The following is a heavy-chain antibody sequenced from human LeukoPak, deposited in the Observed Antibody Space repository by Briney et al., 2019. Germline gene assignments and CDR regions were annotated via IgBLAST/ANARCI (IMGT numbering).Heavy chain of an antibody. CDR3: ARADKVVVSWFDP. D-gene: IGHD3-22*01. CDR2: INPNSGGT. V-gene: IGHV1-2*02. Sequence: GASVKVSCKASGYTFTGYYMHWVRQAPGQGLEWMGWINPNSGGTNYAQKFQGRVTMTRDTSISTAYMELSRLRSDDTAVYYCARADKVVVSWFDPWGQGTLVTVSS. J-gene: IGHJ5*02. CDR1: GYTFTGYY.